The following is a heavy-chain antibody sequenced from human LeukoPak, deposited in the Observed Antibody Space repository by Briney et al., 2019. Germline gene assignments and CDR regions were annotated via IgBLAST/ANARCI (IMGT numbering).Heavy chain of an antibody. J-gene: IGHJ4*02. CDR1: GFTFSDYY. Sequence: PGGSLRLSCAASGFTFSDYYMSWVRQAPGKGLEWVSYISGSGHTIYYADSVKGRITIPRDNAKNSLYLQMISLRAEDTAVYYCASGSGGSYYFDYWGQGTLVTFSS. CDR3: ASGSGGSYYFDY. CDR2: ISGSGHTI. V-gene: IGHV3-11*01. D-gene: IGHD2-15*01.